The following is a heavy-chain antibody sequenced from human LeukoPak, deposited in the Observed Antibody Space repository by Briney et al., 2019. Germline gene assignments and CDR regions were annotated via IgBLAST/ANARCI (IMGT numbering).Heavy chain of an antibody. Sequence: GGSLRLSCPASGFTFSNFAMHWVRQTPGKGLEWVALISHDGNYKYYVDSVKGRFTISRDNSENTVYLQMNSLRVEDTALYYCAKDIDWLAFEDWGQGTLVTVSS. J-gene: IGHJ4*02. CDR2: ISHDGNYK. V-gene: IGHV3-30*04. CDR1: GFTFSNFA. CDR3: AKDIDWLAFED. D-gene: IGHD6-19*01.